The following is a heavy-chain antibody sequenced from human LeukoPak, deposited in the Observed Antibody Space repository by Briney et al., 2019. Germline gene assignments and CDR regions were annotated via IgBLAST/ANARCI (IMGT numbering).Heavy chain of an antibody. Sequence: PGGSLRLSCAASGSTFGSYEMNWVRHAPGRGLEWVSHISGGGESTVYPDAVKGRFTISRDNAKNSLYLQMNSLRVEDTGVYYCARRSGRRYEYWGQGVLVTVSP. D-gene: IGHD5-24*01. CDR2: ISGGGEST. V-gene: IGHV3-48*03. J-gene: IGHJ4*02. CDR1: GSTFGSYE. CDR3: ARRSGRRYEY.